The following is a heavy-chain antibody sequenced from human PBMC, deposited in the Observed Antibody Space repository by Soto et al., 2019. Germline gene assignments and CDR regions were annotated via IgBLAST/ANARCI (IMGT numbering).Heavy chain of an antibody. CDR1: GYPFTGPY. CDR2: INPSSGGT. CDR3: ARDFRTYSHGVDV. Sequence: GASVKVSCKASGYPFTGPYIYWVRQAPGQGLEWMGWINPSSGGTEFTEKFQGRVTVARDTSNRTVFLELNSLTSDDTGVYFCARDFRTYSHGVDVWGQGNAVTVS. D-gene: IGHD4-4*01. J-gene: IGHJ6*02. V-gene: IGHV1-2*02.